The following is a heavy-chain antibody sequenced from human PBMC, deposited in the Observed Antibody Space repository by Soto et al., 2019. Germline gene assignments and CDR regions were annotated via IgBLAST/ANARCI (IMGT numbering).Heavy chain of an antibody. CDR3: AKVSSAWYAGFFDL. J-gene: IGHJ4*02. D-gene: IGHD2-8*01. CDR2: LSDSGGSI. V-gene: IGHV3-23*01. Sequence: GGSLRLSCTASGFTFNRHAMTWVRQAPGKGLEWVSGLSDSGGSIYYADSVKGRFTISRDNSMNTLYLQMNTLRAEDTAVYYCAKVSSAWYAGFFDLWGRGTLVTVSS. CDR1: GFTFNRHA.